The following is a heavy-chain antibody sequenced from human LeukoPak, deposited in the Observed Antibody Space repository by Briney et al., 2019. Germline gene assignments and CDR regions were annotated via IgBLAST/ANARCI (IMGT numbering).Heavy chain of an antibody. V-gene: IGHV4-4*07. CDR1: GGSISSYY. CDR2: IYTSGST. CDR3: ARDLRGGSSSWFFDY. D-gene: IGHD6-13*01. Sequence: PSETLSLTCTVSGGSISSYYWSWIRPPAGKGLEWIGRIYTSGSTNYNPSLKSRVTMSVDTSKNQFSLKLSSVTAADTAVYYCARDLRGGSSSWFFDYWGQGTLVTVSS. J-gene: IGHJ4*02.